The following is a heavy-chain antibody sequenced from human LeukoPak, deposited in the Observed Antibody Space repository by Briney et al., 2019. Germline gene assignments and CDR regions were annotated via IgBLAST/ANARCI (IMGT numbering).Heavy chain of an antibody. Sequence: PRGSLRLSCAASGFTFSSYGMHWVRQAPGKGLEWVAVIWYDGSNKYYADSVKGRFTISRDNSKNTLYLQMNSLRAEDTAVYYCARESPLQWLPQFDYWGQGTLVTVSS. J-gene: IGHJ4*02. CDR2: IWYDGSNK. D-gene: IGHD6-19*01. CDR1: GFTFSSYG. V-gene: IGHV3-33*01. CDR3: ARESPLQWLPQFDY.